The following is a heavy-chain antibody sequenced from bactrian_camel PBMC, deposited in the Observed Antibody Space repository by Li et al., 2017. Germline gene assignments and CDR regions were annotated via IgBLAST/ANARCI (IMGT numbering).Heavy chain of an antibody. CDR1: DLFYSSYC. Sequence: HVQLVESGGGSVQVGGSLRLSCAASDLFYSSYCIGWFRQAPGKKREEVATINADGPITLADSVKGRFIISKDNSKGTLYLQMTSLKPEDTATYYCASDAGLWYEGRCLHQGVPDYTVSGQGTQVTVS. D-gene: IGHD2*01. CDR2: INADGPI. V-gene: IGHV3S53*01. J-gene: IGHJ4*01.